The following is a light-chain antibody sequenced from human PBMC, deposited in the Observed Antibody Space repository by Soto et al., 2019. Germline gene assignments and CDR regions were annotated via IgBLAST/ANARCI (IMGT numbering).Light chain of an antibody. J-gene: IGKJ4*01. V-gene: IGKV3-11*01. Sequence: EIVLPQSPATLSLSPGERATLSFRASHSVRSYLAWYQQKVGQAPRILMYEASNRATGIPARFSGSGSGTDFTLTISSLEPEDLAVYYCQQRRSWPPTFGGGTKIEIK. CDR3: QQRRSWPPT. CDR2: EAS. CDR1: HSVRSY.